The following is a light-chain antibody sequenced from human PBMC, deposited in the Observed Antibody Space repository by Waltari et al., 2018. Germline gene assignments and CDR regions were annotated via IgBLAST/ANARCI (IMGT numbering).Light chain of an antibody. J-gene: IGKJ4*01. CDR1: QSIFYTSNNKKY. Sequence: DIVMTQSPDTLSVSLGERATINCKSSQSIFYTSNNKKYLAWYQQKPGQPPKLLIYWASTRESGVPDRFSGSGSGTDFTLTISSLQAEDVAVYYCQQYYSSPFTFGGGTKVEIK. CDR3: QQYYSSPFT. V-gene: IGKV4-1*01. CDR2: WAS.